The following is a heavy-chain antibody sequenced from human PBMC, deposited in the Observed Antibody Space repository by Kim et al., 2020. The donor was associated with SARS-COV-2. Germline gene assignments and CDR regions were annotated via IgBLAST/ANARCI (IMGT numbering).Heavy chain of an antibody. CDR2: VHYGGST. Sequence: SETLSLTCTVSGGSINSGDYYWSWVRQSPGRGLEWIGYVHYGGSTYSNPSLKSRVDLSIETSKNQFSLRLKSVTAADTAVYYCARDVHYYGSGSHMDVWG. CDR3: ARDVHYYGSGSHMDV. V-gene: IGHV4-30-4*01. D-gene: IGHD3-10*01. J-gene: IGHJ6*01. CDR1: GGSINSGDYY.